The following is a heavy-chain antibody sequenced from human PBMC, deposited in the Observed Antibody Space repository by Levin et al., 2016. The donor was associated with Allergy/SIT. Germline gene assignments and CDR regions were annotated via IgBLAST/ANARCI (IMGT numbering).Heavy chain of an antibody. CDR3: ARADGSSWYGMVPFQH. J-gene: IGHJ1*01. V-gene: IGHV1-2*04. D-gene: IGHD6-13*01. CDR2: INPNSGGT. CDR1: GYTFTGYY. Sequence: ASVKVSCKASGYTFTGYYMHWVRQAPGQGLEWMGWINPNSGGTNYAQKFQGWVTMTRDTSTSTVYMELSSLRSEDTAVYYCARADGSSWYGMVPFQHWGQGTLVTVSS.